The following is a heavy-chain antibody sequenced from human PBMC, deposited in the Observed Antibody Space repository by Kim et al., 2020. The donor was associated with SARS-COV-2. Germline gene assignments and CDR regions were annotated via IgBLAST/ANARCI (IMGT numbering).Heavy chain of an antibody. J-gene: IGHJ4*02. V-gene: IGHV3-30*01. D-gene: IGHD6-13*01. Sequence: SNKYSADPVKGRFTISRDNSKNTLYLQMNSLGAEDTAVYYCARDVSSSWLWGQGTLVTVSS. CDR3: ARDVSSSWL. CDR2: SNK.